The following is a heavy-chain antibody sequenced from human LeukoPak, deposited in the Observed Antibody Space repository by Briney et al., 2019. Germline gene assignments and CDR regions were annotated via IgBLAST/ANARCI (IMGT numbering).Heavy chain of an antibody. D-gene: IGHD5-12*01. CDR1: GYSISSGYS. CDR3: ARRGYSGYGDAFDI. CDR2: IYYGGST. V-gene: IGHV4-30-4*07. J-gene: IGHJ3*02. Sequence: PSETLSLTCTVSGYSISSGYSWSWIRQPPGMGLEWIGYIYYGGSTYYNPSLKSRLTISVDTSRNQFSLRLSSVTAADTAIYYCARRGYSGYGDAFDIWGLGTMVTVSS.